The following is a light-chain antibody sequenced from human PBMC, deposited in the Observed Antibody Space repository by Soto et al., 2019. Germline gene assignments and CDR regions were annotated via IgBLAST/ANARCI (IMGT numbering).Light chain of an antibody. CDR3: QQYTDWPRT. V-gene: IGKV3-15*01. CDR2: GAS. J-gene: IGKJ1*01. CDR1: QNINNN. Sequence: EIVMTQSPAIVSASPGEGVTLSCRASQNINNNVAWYQQKPGQAPRLLISGASGRATGIPARFSGSGSGTDFTLTISSLQSEDFAMYYCQQYTDWPRTFGLGTKVDIK.